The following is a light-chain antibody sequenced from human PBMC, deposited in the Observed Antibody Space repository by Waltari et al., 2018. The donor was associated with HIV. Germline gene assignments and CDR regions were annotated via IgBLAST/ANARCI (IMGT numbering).Light chain of an antibody. CDR2: NDK. CDR1: RSNIGTNT. CDR3: AAWDDRLDGQGV. V-gene: IGLV1-44*01. J-gene: IGLJ3*02. Sequence: QSVLTQPPSASGTPGQRVTIPCSSPRSNIGTNTVNWYQIIPGTAPKLLIYNDKQRPSGVPDRFSGSRSGTSASLAISGLQSEDEADYYCAAWDDRLDGQGVFGGGTTLTVL.